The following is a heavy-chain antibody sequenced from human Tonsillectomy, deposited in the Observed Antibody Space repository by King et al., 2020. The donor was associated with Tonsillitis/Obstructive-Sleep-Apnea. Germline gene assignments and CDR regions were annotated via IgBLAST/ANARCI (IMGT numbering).Heavy chain of an antibody. CDR1: GGSFSDYY. V-gene: IGHV4-34*01. Sequence: VQLQQWGAGLLKPSETLSLTCAVYGGSFSDYYWSWIRQPPGKGLEWIAEINHSGSTNYNPSLKSRVTISVDTSNNQFSLKLSSVTAADTAVYYCERGSLWYFDLWGRGTLVTVSS. J-gene: IGHJ2*01. CDR2: INHSGST. CDR3: ERGSLWYFDL.